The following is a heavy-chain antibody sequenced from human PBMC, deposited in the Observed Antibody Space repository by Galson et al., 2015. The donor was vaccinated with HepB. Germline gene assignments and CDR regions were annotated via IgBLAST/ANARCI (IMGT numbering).Heavy chain of an antibody. J-gene: IGHJ3*02. D-gene: IGHD1-26*01. CDR2: ISWNSGSI. CDR1: GFTFGDYA. V-gene: IGHV3-9*01. Sequence: SLRLSCAASGFTFGDYAMSWFRQAPGKGLEWVSGISWNSGSIGYADSVKGRFTISRDNAKNSLYLQMNSLRAEDTALYYCAKDQGSGSYYENAFDIWGQGTMVTVSS. CDR3: AKDQGSGSYYENAFDI.